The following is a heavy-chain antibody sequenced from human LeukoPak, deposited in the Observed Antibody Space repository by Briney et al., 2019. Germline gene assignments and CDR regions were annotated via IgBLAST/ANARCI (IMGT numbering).Heavy chain of an antibody. CDR1: GSTFTFYA. V-gene: IGHV3-23*01. D-gene: IGHD4-17*01. J-gene: IGHJ6*03. CDR2: ISGSGGST. CDR3: AKWDGDLYCYYYMDV. Sequence: PGGSLRLSCAASGSTFTFYAMSWVRQAPGKGLEWVSVISGSGGSTYYADSVKGRFTISRDNSKNTLYLQMDSLRAEDTAVYYCAKWDGDLYCYYYMDVWGKGTTVTVSS.